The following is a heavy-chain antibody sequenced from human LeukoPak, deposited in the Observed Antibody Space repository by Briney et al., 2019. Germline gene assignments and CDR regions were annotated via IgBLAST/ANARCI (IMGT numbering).Heavy chain of an antibody. CDR1: GGSISSYY. Sequence: SETLSLTCTVSGGSISSYYWSWIRQPPGKGLEWIGYIYTSGSTNYNPSLKSRVTISVDTSKNQFSLKLSSVIAADTAVYYCARSCLNWNYFCYWGQGTLVTVSS. J-gene: IGHJ4*02. V-gene: IGHV4-4*09. CDR2: IYTSGST. D-gene: IGHD1-20*01. CDR3: ARSCLNWNYFCY.